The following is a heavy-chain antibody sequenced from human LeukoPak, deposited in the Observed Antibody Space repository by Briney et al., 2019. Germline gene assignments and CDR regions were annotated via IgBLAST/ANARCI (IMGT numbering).Heavy chain of an antibody. Sequence: GGSLRLSCAASGFTFSSYSMNWVRQAPGKGLECVSSISSSSSYIYYADSVKGRFTISRDNAKNSLYLQMNSLRAEDTTVYCCARSTVTTGLVDYWGQGTLVTVSS. V-gene: IGHV3-21*01. CDR2: ISSSSSYI. CDR1: GFTFSSYS. D-gene: IGHD4-17*01. CDR3: ARSTVTTGLVDY. J-gene: IGHJ4*02.